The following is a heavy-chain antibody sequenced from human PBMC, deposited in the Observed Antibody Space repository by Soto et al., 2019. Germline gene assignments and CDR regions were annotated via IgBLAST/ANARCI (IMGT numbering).Heavy chain of an antibody. V-gene: IGHV4-59*08. D-gene: IGHD5-18*01. CDR1: GGSISSYY. J-gene: IGHJ4*02. CDR2: IYYSGST. CDR3: ARRYGYSFDY. Sequence: QVQLQESGPGRVKPSETLSLTCTVSGGSISSYYWSWIRQPPGKGLEWIGYIYYSGSTNYNPSLKSRVTISVDTSKNQFSLKLRSVTAADTAVYYCARRYGYSFDYWGQGTLVTVSS.